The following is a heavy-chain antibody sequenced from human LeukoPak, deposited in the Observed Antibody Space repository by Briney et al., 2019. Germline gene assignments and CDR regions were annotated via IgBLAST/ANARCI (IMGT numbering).Heavy chain of an antibody. CDR3: AVYSRGVIEGSYFDY. CDR2: IYYSGST. J-gene: IGHJ4*02. V-gene: IGHV4-39*01. CDR1: GGSISSSSYY. D-gene: IGHD3-10*01. Sequence: SETLPLTCTVSGGSISSSSYYWGWIRQPPGKGLEWIGSIYYSGSTYYNPSLKSRVTISVDTSKNQFSLKLSSVTAADTAVYYCAVYSRGVIEGSYFDYWGQGTLVTVSS.